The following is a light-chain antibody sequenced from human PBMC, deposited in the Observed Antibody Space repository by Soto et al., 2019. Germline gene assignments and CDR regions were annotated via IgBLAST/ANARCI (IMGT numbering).Light chain of an antibody. Sequence: EVVLTQSPGTLSLSPGERATLSCRASQTIRSRYLAWYQQKPGQAPRLLIYGTSSRATGIPDRFSGSGSGTDFTLTIDSLQSEDFAVYYCHQYGSSGTFGQGTKVDI. CDR2: GTS. CDR1: QTIRSRY. J-gene: IGKJ1*01. V-gene: IGKV3-20*01. CDR3: HQYGSSGT.